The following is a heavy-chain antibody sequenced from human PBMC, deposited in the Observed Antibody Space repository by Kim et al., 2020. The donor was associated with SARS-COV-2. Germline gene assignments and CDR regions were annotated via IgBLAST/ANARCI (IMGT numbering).Heavy chain of an antibody. CDR1: GYSFTSYW. D-gene: IGHD6-19*01. Sequence: GESLKISCKGSGYSFTSYWISWVRQMPGKGLEWMGRIDPSDSYTNYSPSFQGHVTISADKSISTAYLQWSSLKASDTAMYYCASVTFYSSGWYTNDYWGQGTLVTVSS. J-gene: IGHJ4*02. CDR2: IDPSDSYT. V-gene: IGHV5-10-1*01. CDR3: ASVTFYSSGWYTNDY.